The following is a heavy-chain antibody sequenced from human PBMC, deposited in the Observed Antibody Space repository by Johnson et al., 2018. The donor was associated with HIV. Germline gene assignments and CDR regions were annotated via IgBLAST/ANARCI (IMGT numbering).Heavy chain of an antibody. Sequence: VQLVESGGGLVQPGRSLRLSCAASGFTFDDFAMHWVRQAPGKGLEWVSGISWNSGIIGYADSVKGRFTISRDNAKNSLYLQMSSLRAEDTALYHCAKDYCGYYYGRFGAFDIWGQGTMVTVSS. V-gene: IGHV3-9*01. CDR1: GFTFDDFA. CDR2: ISWNSGII. CDR3: AKDYCGYYYGRFGAFDI. D-gene: IGHD3-22*01. J-gene: IGHJ3*02.